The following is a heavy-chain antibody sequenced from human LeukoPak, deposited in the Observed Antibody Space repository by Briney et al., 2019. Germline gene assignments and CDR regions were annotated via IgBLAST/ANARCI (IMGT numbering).Heavy chain of an antibody. Sequence: GASVKVSCKASGYTFTSYGISWVRQAPGQGLEWMGWISAHNGNTNYAQKLQGRVTMTTDTSTSTAYMELRSLRSDDTAVYYCARENNDFWSGYPIDYWGQGTLVTVSS. CDR2: ISAHNGNT. CDR3: ARENNDFWSGYPIDY. CDR1: GYTFTSYG. V-gene: IGHV1-18*01. J-gene: IGHJ4*02. D-gene: IGHD3-3*01.